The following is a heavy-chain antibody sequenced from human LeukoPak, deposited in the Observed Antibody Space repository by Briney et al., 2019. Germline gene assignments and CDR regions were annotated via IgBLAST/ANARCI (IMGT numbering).Heavy chain of an antibody. CDR1: GGTFSSYA. Sequence: ASVKVSCKASGGTFSSYAISWVRQAPGQRLEWMGGIIPIFGTANYAQKFQGRVTITADESTSTAYMELSSLRSEDTAVYYCARSRYYDSSGYSYFDYWGQGTLVTVSS. D-gene: IGHD3-22*01. J-gene: IGHJ4*02. V-gene: IGHV1-69*13. CDR3: ARSRYYDSSGYSYFDY. CDR2: IIPIFGTA.